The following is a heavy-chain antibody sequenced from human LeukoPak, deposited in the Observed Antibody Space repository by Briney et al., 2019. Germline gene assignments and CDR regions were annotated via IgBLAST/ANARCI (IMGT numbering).Heavy chain of an antibody. CDR2: ISGSGGST. J-gene: IGHJ5*02. D-gene: IGHD6-13*01. CDR3: AKGPIAAAGIPNWFDP. V-gene: IGHV3-23*01. Sequence: GGSLRLSCAASGFTFSSYAMSWVRQAPGKGLEWASAISGSGGSTYYADSVKGRFTISRDNSKNTLYLQMNSLRAEDTAVYYCAKGPIAAAGIPNWFDPWGQGTLVTVSS. CDR1: GFTFSSYA.